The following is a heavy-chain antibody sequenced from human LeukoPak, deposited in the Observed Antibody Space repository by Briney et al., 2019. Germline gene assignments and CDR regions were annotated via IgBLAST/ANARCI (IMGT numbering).Heavy chain of an antibody. V-gene: IGHV1-2*02. D-gene: IGHD6-13*01. CDR2: INPKRGGT. J-gene: IGHJ6*02. CDR3: ARDPSSSWAIYGMDV. CDR1: GYTFTGDY. Sequence: ASVKVSCKASGYTFTGDYMCCGRPAPGEGRWWRGWINPKRGGTNYAQKFPGRVTMTRDKCISTAYMELSRLRSDDTAVYYCARDPSSSWAIYGMDVWGQGTTVTVSS.